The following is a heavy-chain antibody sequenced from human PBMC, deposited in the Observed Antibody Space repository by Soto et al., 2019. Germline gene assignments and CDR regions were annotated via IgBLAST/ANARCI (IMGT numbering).Heavy chain of an antibody. CDR1: GGSISSGDYY. CDR3: ARDLGSGPWWFDP. Sequence: PSETLSLTCAVSGGSISSGDYYWSWIRQPPGKGLEWIGYIYYSGSTYYNPSLKSRVTISVDTSKNQFSLKLSSVTAADTAVYYCARDLGSGPWWFDPWGQGPLVTVSS. CDR2: IYYSGST. J-gene: IGHJ5*02. D-gene: IGHD6-19*01. V-gene: IGHV4-30-4*01.